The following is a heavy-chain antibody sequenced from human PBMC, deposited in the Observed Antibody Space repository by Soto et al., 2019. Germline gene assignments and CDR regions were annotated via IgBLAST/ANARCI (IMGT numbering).Heavy chain of an antibody. V-gene: IGHV2-5*02. Sequence: QITLKESGPTLVKPTQTLTLTCAFSGLSLTTNRLSVGWVRQPPGKALEWLALIYWDDDKRYSPSLKSRLTITRDTSKNQVVRTMTNMDPVDTATYYCAHSSTDLNHAMDVWGQGTTVSVSS. D-gene: IGHD3-3*01. CDR3: AHSSTDLNHAMDV. CDR1: GLSLTTNRLS. CDR2: IYWDDDK. J-gene: IGHJ6*02.